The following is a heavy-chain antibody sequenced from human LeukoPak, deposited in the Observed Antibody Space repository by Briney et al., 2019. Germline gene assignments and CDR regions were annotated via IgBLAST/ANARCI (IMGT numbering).Heavy chain of an antibody. D-gene: IGHD3-22*01. J-gene: IGHJ4*02. CDR3: ARGYYDSSGYYYFLFDY. CDR2: INHSGST. V-gene: IGHV4-34*01. CDR1: GGSSSGYY. Sequence: SETLSLTCAVYGGSSSGYYWSWIRQPPGKGLEWIGEINHSGSTNYNPSLKSRVTISVDTSKNQFSLKLSSVTAADTAVYYCARGYYDSSGYYYFLFDYWGQGTLVTVSS.